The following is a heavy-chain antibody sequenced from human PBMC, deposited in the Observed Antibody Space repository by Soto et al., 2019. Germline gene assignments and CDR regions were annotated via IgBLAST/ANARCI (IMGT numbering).Heavy chain of an antibody. J-gene: IGHJ5*02. Sequence: EVQLVESGGGLVKPGGSLRLSCAASGFTFNEYTMNWVRQAPGKGLEWVSSISGSGRDIYYADSVKGQFTVSRSNAKNSLDLQMNGRRAEDTAMYYWAKAPFGGGASERFAPWAKGTLVTVPS. CDR2: ISGSGRDI. V-gene: IGHV3-21*01. CDR3: AKAPFGGGASERFAP. CDR1: GFTFNEYT. D-gene: IGHD2-21*01.